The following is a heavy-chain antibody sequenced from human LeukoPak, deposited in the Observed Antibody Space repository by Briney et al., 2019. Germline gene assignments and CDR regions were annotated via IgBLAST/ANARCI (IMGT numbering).Heavy chain of an antibody. CDR2: IRSKAYGGTT. D-gene: IGHD5-12*01. Sequence: PGGSLRLSCTASGFTFGDYSMSWVRQAPGKGLEWVGFIRSKAYGGTTEYAASVKGRFTISRDDSKSIAYLQMNSLKTEDTAVYYCTRVGRGYSGYAEYYFDYWGQGTLVTVSS. CDR3: TRVGRGYSGYAEYYFDY. V-gene: IGHV3-49*04. CDR1: GFTFGDYS. J-gene: IGHJ4*02.